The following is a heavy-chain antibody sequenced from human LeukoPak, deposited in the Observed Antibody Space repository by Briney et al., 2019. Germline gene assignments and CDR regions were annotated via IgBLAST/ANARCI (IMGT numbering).Heavy chain of an antibody. CDR2: IRSDGSIK. J-gene: IGHJ4*02. CDR3: ARLREIPVFGVVTKSTSYFDY. Sequence: GGSLRLSCAASGFTFSTYGMHWVRQAPGTGLEWVAFIRSDGSIKYYADSVKGRFTISRDNAKNSLYLQMNSLRAEDTAVYYCARLREIPVFGVVTKSTSYFDYWGQGTLVTVSS. D-gene: IGHD3-3*01. V-gene: IGHV3-30*02. CDR1: GFTFSTYG.